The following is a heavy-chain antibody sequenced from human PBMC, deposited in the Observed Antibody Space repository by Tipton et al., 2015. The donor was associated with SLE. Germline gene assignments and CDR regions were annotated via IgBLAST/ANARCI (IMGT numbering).Heavy chain of an antibody. J-gene: IGHJ3*01. CDR1: GGSFSSYY. Sequence: TLSLTCTVSGGSFSSYYWTWIRQRPGTGPEWIGTVYFNVRMYYNPSLKSRMTMSLDTSKNQLSLKLSSMTAADTAVYFCARAGGNSLALHVWGQGTMVTVSS. D-gene: IGHD4-23*01. CDR2: VYFNVRM. CDR3: ARAGGNSLALHV. V-gene: IGHV4-31*03.